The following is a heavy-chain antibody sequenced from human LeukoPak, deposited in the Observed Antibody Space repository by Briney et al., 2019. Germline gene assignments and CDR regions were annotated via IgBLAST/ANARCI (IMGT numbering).Heavy chain of an antibody. CDR3: AAYQSLGF. V-gene: IGHV3-7*01. D-gene: IGHD2-2*01. CDR1: GFNFKNYW. Sequence: GGSLRLSCAASGFNFKNYWMTWVRQAPGRELEWVAKIKQDGSEKDYVDSVKGRFTISRDNAKNSLYLQMNSLRADDTAVYYCAAYQSLGFWGQGTLVTVSS. J-gene: IGHJ4*02. CDR2: IKQDGSEK.